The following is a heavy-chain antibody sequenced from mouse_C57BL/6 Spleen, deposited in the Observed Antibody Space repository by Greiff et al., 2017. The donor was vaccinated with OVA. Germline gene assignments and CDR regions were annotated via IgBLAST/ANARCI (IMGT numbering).Heavy chain of an antibody. CDR2: IYPGDGDT. V-gene: IGHV1-82*01. Sequence: QVQLKQSGPELVKPGASVKISCKASGYAFSSSWMNWVKQRPGKGLEWIGRIYPGDGDTNYNGKFKGKATLTADKSSSTAYMRLSSLTSEDAAVYCSARGNWYFDYWGQGTTLTVSS. D-gene: IGHD4-1*01. J-gene: IGHJ2*01. CDR1: GYAFSSSW. CDR3: ARGNWYFDY.